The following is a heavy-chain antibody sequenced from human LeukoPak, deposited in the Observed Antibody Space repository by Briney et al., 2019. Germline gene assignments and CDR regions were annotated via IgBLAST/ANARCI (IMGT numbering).Heavy chain of an antibody. CDR2: ISYDGSNK. Sequence: GGSLRLSCAASGFTFNNYAMHWVRQTPGKGLEWVAGISYDGSNKYYADSVKGRFTISRDNSKNTLYLQVNSLRAADTAVYYCARGLADGDYVFGYWGQGTLVTVSS. CDR3: ARGLADGDYVFGY. D-gene: IGHD4-17*01. V-gene: IGHV3-30*04. CDR1: GFTFNNYA. J-gene: IGHJ4*02.